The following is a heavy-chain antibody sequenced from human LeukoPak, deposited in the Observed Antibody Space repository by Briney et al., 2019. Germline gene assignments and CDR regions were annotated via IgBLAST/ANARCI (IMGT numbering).Heavy chain of an antibody. CDR3: AGTYYDFWSGYPDY. CDR2: IYYSGST. D-gene: IGHD3-3*01. J-gene: IGHJ4*02. Sequence: ASETLSLTCTVSGGSISSYYWSWIRQPPGKGLEWIGYIYYSGSTNYNPSLKSRVTISVDTSKNQFSLKLSSVTAADTAVYYCAGTYYDFWSGYPDYWGQGTLVTVSS. V-gene: IGHV4-59*01. CDR1: GGSISSYY.